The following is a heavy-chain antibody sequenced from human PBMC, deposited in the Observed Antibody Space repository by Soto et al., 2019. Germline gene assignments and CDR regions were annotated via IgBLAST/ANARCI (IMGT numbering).Heavy chain of an antibody. CDR1: DGFISSSSY. V-gene: IGHV4-4*02. Sequence: PSETLSLTCAVSDGFISSSSYWSWVRQPPGKGLEWIGQVYHNGGPSYNPSLRSRVTMSIDKSKNQFSLNLSAVTAADTAVYFCVRHGGRLFDYWGPGHLVTAPQ. CDR2: VYHNGGP. CDR3: VRHGGRLFDY. D-gene: IGHD2-15*01. J-gene: IGHJ4*02.